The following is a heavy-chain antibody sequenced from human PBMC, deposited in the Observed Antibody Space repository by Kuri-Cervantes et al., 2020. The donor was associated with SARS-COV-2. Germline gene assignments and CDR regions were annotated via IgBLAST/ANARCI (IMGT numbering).Heavy chain of an antibody. D-gene: IGHD2-21*01. Sequence: ESLKISCAVYGGSSSDDKWSWIRQAPGRGLEWVGEITESGSTNYNPSLKGRVSMSVDTSKKQFSLKLTSVTAADTAIYYCARGRYDVTMIVVVVTAASSYFELWGRGTLVTVSS. V-gene: IGHV4-34*01. J-gene: IGHJ2*01. CDR3: ARGRYDVTMIVVVVTAASSYFEL. CDR1: GGSSSDDK. CDR2: ITESGST.